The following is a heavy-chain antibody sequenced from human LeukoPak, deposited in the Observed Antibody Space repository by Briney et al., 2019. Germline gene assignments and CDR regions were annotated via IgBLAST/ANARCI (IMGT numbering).Heavy chain of an antibody. D-gene: IGHD4-11*01. Sequence: ASVKVSCKASGYTFTGYYIHWVRQAPGQGLEWMGWINPNSGGTNYAQKFQGRVTMTRDTSISTAYMELSRLTSDDTAVYYCARDPIVRDYSNSDYWGQGTLVTVSS. J-gene: IGHJ4*02. CDR2: INPNSGGT. CDR1: GYTFTGYY. V-gene: IGHV1-2*02. CDR3: ARDPIVRDYSNSDY.